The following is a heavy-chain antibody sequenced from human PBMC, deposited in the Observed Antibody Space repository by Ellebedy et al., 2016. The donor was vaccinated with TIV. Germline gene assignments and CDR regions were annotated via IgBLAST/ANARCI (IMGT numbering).Heavy chain of an antibody. CDR3: ARPNYDILTGWGMDV. V-gene: IGHV1-18*04. CDR2: ISAYNGNT. J-gene: IGHJ6*02. Sequence: AASVKVSCKASGYTFTSYGISWVRQAPGQGLEWMGWISAYNGNTNYAQKLQGRVTMTTDTSTSTAYMELRSLRSDDTAVYYCARPNYDILTGWGMDVWGQGTTVTVSS. D-gene: IGHD3-9*01. CDR1: GYTFTSYG.